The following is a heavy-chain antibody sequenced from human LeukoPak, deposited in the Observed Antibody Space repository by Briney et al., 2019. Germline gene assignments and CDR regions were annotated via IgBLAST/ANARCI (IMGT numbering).Heavy chain of an antibody. V-gene: IGHV3-74*01. CDR2: INEDGSII. CDR3: VRDLILVWTPGDDFDY. CDR1: GVSFSSYW. J-gene: IGHJ4*02. Sequence: GGSLRLSCAASGVSFSSYWMRWVRQAPGEGLGWVSRINEDGSIITYEDSVKGRFTISRDNAKNTVYLQMNSLRAEDTAVYYCVRDLILVWTPGDDFDYWGQGTLVTVSS. D-gene: IGHD2-8*01.